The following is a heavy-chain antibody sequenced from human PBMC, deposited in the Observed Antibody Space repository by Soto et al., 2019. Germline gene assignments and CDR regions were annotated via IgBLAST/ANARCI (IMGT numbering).Heavy chain of an antibody. J-gene: IGHJ6*01. D-gene: IGHD3-10*01. CDR1: GGSISSYY. CDR2: IYYSGST. CDR3: ARDRTRLTMVRGVFSYYGMDV. Sequence: QVQLQESGPGLVKPSETLSLTCTVSGGSISSYYWSWIRQPPGKGLEWIGYIYYSGSTNYNPSLKSRVTISVDTSKNQFSLKLSSVTAADTAVYYCARDRTRLTMVRGVFSYYGMDVW. V-gene: IGHV4-59*01.